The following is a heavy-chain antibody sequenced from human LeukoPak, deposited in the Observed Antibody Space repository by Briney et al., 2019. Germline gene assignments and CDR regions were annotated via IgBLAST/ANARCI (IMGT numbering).Heavy chain of an antibody. CDR3: TREGYSRFDY. Sequence: PSETLSLTCAVSGGSISSSYWWTWVRQAPGKGLEWIAEIYHTGNTNYNPSLKSRVTISQDKSKNQFSLKLTSVTAADTAVYFCTREGYSRFDYWGRGTLVTVSS. D-gene: IGHD3-22*01. CDR1: GGSISSSYW. CDR2: IYHTGNT. J-gene: IGHJ4*02. V-gene: IGHV4-4*02.